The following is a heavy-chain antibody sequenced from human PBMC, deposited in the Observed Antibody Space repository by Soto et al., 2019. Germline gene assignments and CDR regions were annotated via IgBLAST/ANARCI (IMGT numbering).Heavy chain of an antibody. CDR2: INHSGST. CDR1: GGSFSGYY. J-gene: IGHJ4*02. Sequence: QVQLQQWGAGLLKPSETLSLTCAVYGGSFSGYYWSWIRQPPGKGLEWIGEINHSGSTNYNPSLKSRVTXXVXTXXNQFSLKLSSVTAADTAVYYCARGHGTMVRGVIDYWGQGTLVTVSS. D-gene: IGHD3-10*01. CDR3: ARGHGTMVRGVIDY. V-gene: IGHV4-34*01.